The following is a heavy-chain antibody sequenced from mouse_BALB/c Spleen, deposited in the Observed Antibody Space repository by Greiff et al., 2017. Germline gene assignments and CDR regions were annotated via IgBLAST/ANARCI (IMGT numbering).Heavy chain of an antibody. D-gene: IGHD2-1*01. CDR2: IWSGGST. CDR3: ARNRPIYYGNYVGWYFDV. Sequence: VKLVESGPGLVQPSQSLSITCTVSGFSLTSYGVHWVRQSPGKGLEWLGVIWSGGSTDYNAAFISRLSISKDNSKSQVFFKMNSLQANDTAIYYCARNRPIYYGNYVGWYFDVWGAGTTVTVSS. CDR1: GFSLTSYG. V-gene: IGHV2-2*02. J-gene: IGHJ1*01.